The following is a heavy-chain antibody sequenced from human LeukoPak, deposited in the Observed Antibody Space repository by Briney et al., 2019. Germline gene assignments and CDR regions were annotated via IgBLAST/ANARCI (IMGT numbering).Heavy chain of an antibody. J-gene: IGHJ5*02. CDR3: ARDYNGLDNWFDP. CDR1: GGSISSSSYY. CDR2: IYHSGST. V-gene: IGHV4-39*07. Sequence: PSETLSLTCTVSGGSISSSSYYWGWIRQPPGKGLEWIGSIYHSGSTYYNPSLKSRVTISVDTSKNQFSLKLSSVTAADTAVYYCARDYNGLDNWFDPWGQGTLVTVSS. D-gene: IGHD2-8*01.